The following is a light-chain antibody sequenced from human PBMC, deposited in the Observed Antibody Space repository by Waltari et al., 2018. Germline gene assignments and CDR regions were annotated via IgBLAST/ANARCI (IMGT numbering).Light chain of an antibody. CDR2: EVS. CDR3: AAWDDSLNGVV. V-gene: IGLV2-8*01. Sequence: QSALTQPPSASGSPGQSVTISCTGTSRDVGGYNYVSWYQQHPGQAPKLMIFEVSKRPSGVPDRFSGSKSGTSASLAISGLQSDDEADYYCAAWDDSLNGVVFGGGTKLTVL. CDR1: SRDVGGYNY. J-gene: IGLJ2*01.